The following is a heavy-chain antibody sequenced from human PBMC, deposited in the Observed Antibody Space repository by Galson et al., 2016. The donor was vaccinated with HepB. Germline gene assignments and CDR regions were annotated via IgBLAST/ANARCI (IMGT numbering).Heavy chain of an antibody. J-gene: IGHJ4*02. CDR1: GFTFSRYT. D-gene: IGHD5-24*01. Sequence: SLRLSCAASGFTFSRYTMNWVRQTPGKGLEWVSSITSGSDHIYEAHSVKGRFTISRDDAKNSLYLQMNSLSAEDTAVYFCARVTGYSFDNWGQGTLVTVSS. CDR2: ITSGSDHI. CDR3: ARVTGYSFDN. V-gene: IGHV3-21*01.